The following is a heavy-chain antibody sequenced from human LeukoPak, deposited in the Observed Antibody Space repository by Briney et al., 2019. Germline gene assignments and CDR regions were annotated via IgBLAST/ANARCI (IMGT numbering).Heavy chain of an antibody. CDR3: ARGGGRERRFGY. CDR1: GGSFSGYY. V-gene: IGHV4-34*01. J-gene: IGHJ4*02. CDR2: INHSGSN. Sequence: PSETLSLTCAVYGGSFSGYYWSWIRQPPGKGLEWIGEINHSGSNNYNPSLKSRVTISVDTSKNQFSLKLSSVTAADTAVYYCARGGGRERRFGYWGQGTLVTVSS. D-gene: IGHD1-1*01.